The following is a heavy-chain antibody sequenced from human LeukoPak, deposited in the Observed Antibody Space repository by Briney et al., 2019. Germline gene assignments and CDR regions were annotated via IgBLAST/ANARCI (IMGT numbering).Heavy chain of an antibody. D-gene: IGHD2-2*01. CDR1: GFIFSSYG. V-gene: IGHV3-30*02. Sequence: GGSLRLSCAASGFIFSSYGMHWVRQAPGKGLEWVSFMRYDGSNKYYADSVKGRFTISRDNSKNTLYLQMNSLRAEDTAVYYCAKAHCAISSCAVDYWGQGTLVTVSS. J-gene: IGHJ4*02. CDR2: MRYDGSNK. CDR3: AKAHCAISSCAVDY.